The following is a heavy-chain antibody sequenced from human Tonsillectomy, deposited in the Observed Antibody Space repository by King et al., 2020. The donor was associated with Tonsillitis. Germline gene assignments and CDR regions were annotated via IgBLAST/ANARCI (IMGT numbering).Heavy chain of an antibody. CDR3: ARGSGTAVAHAFDM. D-gene: IGHD6-19*01. Sequence: QLVQSGGGVVQPGTSQRLSCAASGFTFSIYGMHWVRQAPGKGLEWVAVIWYDGSNKYYADSVKGRFTIYSDNSKNTLFLQMDSLRAEDTAVYYCARGSGTAVAHAFDMWGQGTMVTVSS. CDR1: GFTFSIYG. J-gene: IGHJ3*02. CDR2: IWYDGSNK. V-gene: IGHV3-33*08.